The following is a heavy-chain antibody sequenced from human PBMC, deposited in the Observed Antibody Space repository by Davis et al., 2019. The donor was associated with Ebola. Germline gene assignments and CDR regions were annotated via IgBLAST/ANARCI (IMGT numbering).Heavy chain of an antibody. CDR2: IYYSGST. J-gene: IGHJ3*02. D-gene: IGHD2-15*01. Sequence: PSETLSLTCTVSGGSISSGGYYWSWILHHPGKGLEWIGYIYYSGSTYYNPSLKSRVTISVDTSKNQFSLKLSSVTAADTAVYYCASRAYCSGGSCYSDAFDIWGQGTMVTVSS. CDR1: GGSISSGGYY. V-gene: IGHV4-31*03. CDR3: ASRAYCSGGSCYSDAFDI.